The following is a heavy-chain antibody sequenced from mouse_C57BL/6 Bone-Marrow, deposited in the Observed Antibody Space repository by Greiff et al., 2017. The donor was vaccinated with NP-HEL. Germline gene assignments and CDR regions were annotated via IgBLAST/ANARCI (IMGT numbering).Heavy chain of an antibody. D-gene: IGHD1-1*01. CDR3: AIGSITMVVAPFDY. V-gene: IGHV1-81*01. CDR1: GYTFTSYG. CDR2: IYPRSGNT. J-gene: IGHJ2*01. Sequence: VQLQQSGAELARPGASVKLSCKASGYTFTSYGISWVKQRTGQGLEWIGEIYPRSGNTYYNEKFKGKATLTADKSSSTAYMELRSLTSEDSAVYFCAIGSITMVVAPFDYWGQGTTLTVSS.